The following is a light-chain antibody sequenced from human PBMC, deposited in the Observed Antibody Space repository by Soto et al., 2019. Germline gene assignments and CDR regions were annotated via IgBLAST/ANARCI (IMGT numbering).Light chain of an antibody. J-gene: IGKJ5*01. V-gene: IGKV3D-15*01. CDR3: QPYKNWPPIT. CDR1: QTVSSN. Sequence: EIVLTQSPGTLSLSPGERATLSCRASQTVSSNYLAWYQQKPGQAPRLLIYAASTRATGIPARFSGSGSGTEFTLTISSLQSEDFAVYYCQPYKNWPPITFGQGTRLEIK. CDR2: AAS.